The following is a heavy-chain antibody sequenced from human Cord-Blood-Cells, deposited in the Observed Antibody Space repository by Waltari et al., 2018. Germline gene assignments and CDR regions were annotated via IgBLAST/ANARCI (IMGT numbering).Heavy chain of an antibody. CDR1: GGPVSSYA. D-gene: IGHD3-10*01. Sequence: QVQLVQPGAEVKKPGSSVKVSCKASGGPVSSYAISWVRPAPVQGLEWWGGIIPIFGTANYAQKFQGRVTITADESTSTAYMELSSLRSEDTAVYYCARDHYGSGSYYNFDYWGQGTLVTVSS. CDR3: ARDHYGSGSYYNFDY. J-gene: IGHJ4*02. CDR2: IIPIFGTA. V-gene: IGHV1-69*01.